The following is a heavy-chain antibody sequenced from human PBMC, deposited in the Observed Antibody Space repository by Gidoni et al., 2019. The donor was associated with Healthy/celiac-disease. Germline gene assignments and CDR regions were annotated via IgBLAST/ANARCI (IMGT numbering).Heavy chain of an antibody. CDR3: AKAPMYTIFGGMDV. CDR1: GFTCSSYA. D-gene: IGHD3-3*01. CDR2: ISGSGGST. V-gene: IGHV3-23*01. Sequence: EVQLLEYGGGVVQPGGSLRLCWAASGFTCSSYAMSWVRQAPGKGLAWVSAISGSGGSTYYADSVKGRFTISRDNSKNTLYLQMNSLRAEDTAVYYCAKAPMYTIFGGMDVWGQGTTVTVSS. J-gene: IGHJ6*02.